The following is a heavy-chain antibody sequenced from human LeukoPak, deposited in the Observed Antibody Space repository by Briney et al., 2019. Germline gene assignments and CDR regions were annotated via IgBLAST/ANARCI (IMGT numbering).Heavy chain of an antibody. CDR3: ARDPAKFWSGHDY. CDR2: ISYDGSNK. D-gene: IGHD3-3*01. V-gene: IGHV3-30*03. CDR1: GLTFSSYW. Sequence: GGSLRLSCAASGLTFSSYWMHWVRQAPGKGLEWVAVISYDGSNKYYADSVKGRFTISRNNSKNTLYVQMNSLRAEDTAVYYCARDPAKFWSGHDYWGQGTLVTVSS. J-gene: IGHJ4*02.